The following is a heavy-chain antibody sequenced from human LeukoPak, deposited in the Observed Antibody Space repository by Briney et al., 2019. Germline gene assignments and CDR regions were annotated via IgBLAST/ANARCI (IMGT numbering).Heavy chain of an antibody. Sequence: GGSLRISCAASGFTFDHYAMHWVRQAPGKGLESVAIISYDGTKTHYTDSVKGRFTISRDNSRNTLSLQMNSLRRDDTALYYCARAQGWQLLFYYIDVWGKGTTVTVSS. D-gene: IGHD2-15*01. CDR3: ARAQGWQLLFYYIDV. V-gene: IGHV3-30*04. CDR2: ISYDGTKT. J-gene: IGHJ6*03. CDR1: GFTFDHYA.